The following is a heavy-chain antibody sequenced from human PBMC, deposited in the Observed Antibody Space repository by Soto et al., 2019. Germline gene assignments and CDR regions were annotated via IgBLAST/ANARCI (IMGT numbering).Heavy chain of an antibody. CDR2: ISSSSRTI. CDR3: ARDRSLLITFWGVIGAPFDY. D-gene: IGHD3-16*02. Sequence: EVQLVESGGGLVQPGGSLRLSCAASGFTFSSYAMNWVRQAPGKGLEWVSYISSSSRTIYYADSVKGRFTISRDNAKNSLYLQMNSLRAEDTAVYYCARDRSLLITFWGVIGAPFDYWGQGTLVTVSS. J-gene: IGHJ4*02. V-gene: IGHV3-48*01. CDR1: GFTFSSYA.